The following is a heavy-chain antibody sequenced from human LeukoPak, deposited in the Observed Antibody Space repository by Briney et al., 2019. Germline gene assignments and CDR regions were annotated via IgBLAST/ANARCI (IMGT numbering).Heavy chain of an antibody. D-gene: IGHD3-10*01. CDR1: GFTFDDYA. J-gene: IGHJ4*02. CDR2: ISWNSGSI. V-gene: IGHV3-9*03. CDR3: AKEIGYYGFGTPFDY. Sequence: PGRSLRLSCAASGFTFDDYAMHWVRQAPGKGLEWVSGISWNSGSIDYADSVKGRFTISRDNAKNSLYLEMNSLRLEDMALYFRAKEIGYYGFGTPFDYWGQGTLVTVSS.